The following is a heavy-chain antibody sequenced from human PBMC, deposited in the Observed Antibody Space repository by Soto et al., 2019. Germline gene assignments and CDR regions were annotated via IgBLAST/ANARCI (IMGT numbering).Heavy chain of an antibody. J-gene: IGHJ4*02. D-gene: IGHD3-22*01. CDR1: GFTLSTYE. Sequence: PGGSLRLSCAASGFTLSTYEMMWVRQAPGKGLEWVSYISKSGTTTYYADSVRGRFTISRDNAKDSLDLQMNSLRAEDTAVYYCVTSLSGYYYNYWGQGTLVTV. V-gene: IGHV3-48*03. CDR2: ISKSGTTT. CDR3: VTSLSGYYYNY.